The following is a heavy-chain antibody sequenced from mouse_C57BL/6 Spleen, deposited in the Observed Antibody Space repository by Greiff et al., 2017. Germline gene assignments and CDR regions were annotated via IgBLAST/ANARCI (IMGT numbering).Heavy chain of an antibody. CDR2: IDPSDSYT. CDR1: GYTFTSYW. J-gene: IGHJ1*03. CDR3: AVFYGSSYAWYFDG. D-gene: IGHD1-1*01. Sequence: QVQLQQPGAELVMPGASVKLSCKASGYTFTSYWMHWVKQRPGQGLEWIGEIDPSDSYTNYNQKFKGKSTLTVDKSSSTAYMQLSSLTSEDSAVYYCAVFYGSSYAWYFDGWGTGTTVTVSS. V-gene: IGHV1-69*01.